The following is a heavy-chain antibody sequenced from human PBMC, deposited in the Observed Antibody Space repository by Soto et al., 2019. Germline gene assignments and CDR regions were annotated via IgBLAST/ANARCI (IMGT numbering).Heavy chain of an antibody. D-gene: IGHD3-10*01. CDR1: VFPFSSTD. CDR3: VKNSGWFNT. Sequence: GGSLRLSCAASVFPFSSTDMIWVRQAPGKGLEWVSTILDTGTTVFYADSVKGRFTVSRDNSNNTLYVQMNNLRADDTAVYYCVKNSGWFNTWGQGALVTVSS. J-gene: IGHJ5*02. V-gene: IGHV3-23*01. CDR2: ILDTGTTV.